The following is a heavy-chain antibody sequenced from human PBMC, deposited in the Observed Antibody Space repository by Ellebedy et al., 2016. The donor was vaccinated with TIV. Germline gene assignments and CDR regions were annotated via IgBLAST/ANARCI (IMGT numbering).Heavy chain of an antibody. J-gene: IGHJ4*02. V-gene: IGHV2-5*02. Sequence: SGPTLVKPTQTLTLTCTFSGFSLNTSGVGVGWIRQPPGKALEWLALIYWDDDKRYSPSLESRLTITKDTSKNQVVLTLTNMDPADTATYYSAQANWGCFEYWGQGTLVTVSS. D-gene: IGHD7-27*01. CDR3: AQANWGCFEY. CDR1: GFSLNTSGVG. CDR2: IYWDDDK.